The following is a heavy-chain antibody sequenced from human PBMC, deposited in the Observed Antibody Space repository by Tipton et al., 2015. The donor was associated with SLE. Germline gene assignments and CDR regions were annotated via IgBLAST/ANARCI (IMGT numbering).Heavy chain of an antibody. V-gene: IGHV4-59*12. CDR2: IYYSGST. J-gene: IGHJ4*02. CDR1: GGSISSYY. Sequence: TLSLTCTVSGGSISSYYWSWIRQPPGKGLEWIGYIYYSGSTNYNPSLKSRVTISVDTSKNQFSLKLSSVTAADTAVYYCARDLVRGVSGGYWGQGTLVTVSS. D-gene: IGHD3-10*01. CDR3: ARDLVRGVSGGY.